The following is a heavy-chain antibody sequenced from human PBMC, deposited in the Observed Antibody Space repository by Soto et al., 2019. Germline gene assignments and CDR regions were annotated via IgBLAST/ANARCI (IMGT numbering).Heavy chain of an antibody. Sequence: PGGSLRLSCAASGFTFSSYWMHWVRQAPGKGLVWVSRIDSDGSSTSYADSVKGRFTISRDNAKNTLYLQMNSLRAEDTAVYYCARDPPNIDGYIYGSNWFDPWGQGTLVTVS. V-gene: IGHV3-74*01. CDR3: ARDPPNIDGYIYGSNWFDP. D-gene: IGHD5-18*01. CDR1: GFTFSSYW. CDR2: IDSDGSST. J-gene: IGHJ5*02.